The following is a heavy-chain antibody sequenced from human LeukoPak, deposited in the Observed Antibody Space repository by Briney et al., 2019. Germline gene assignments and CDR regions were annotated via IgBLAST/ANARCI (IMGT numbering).Heavy chain of an antibody. V-gene: IGHV3-23*01. CDR1: GFTSSSYA. CDR3: AKDLGTYSSGWLVY. Sequence: PGGSLRLSCAASGFTSSSYAMSWVRQAPGKGLEWVSAISGSGGSTYYADSVKGRFTISRDNSKDTLYLQMNSLRAEDTAGYYCAKDLGTYSSGWLVYWGEGTLVTVSS. CDR2: ISGSGGST. D-gene: IGHD6-19*01. J-gene: IGHJ4*02.